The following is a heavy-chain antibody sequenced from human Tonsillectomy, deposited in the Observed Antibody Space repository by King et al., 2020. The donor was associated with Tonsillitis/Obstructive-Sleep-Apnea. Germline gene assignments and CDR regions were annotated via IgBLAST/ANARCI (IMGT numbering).Heavy chain of an antibody. D-gene: IGHD2-15*01. Sequence: VQLQESGPGLVKPSQTLSLTCTVSGGSISSGGYYWSWSRQHPGKGLEWIGYIYYSGSTYYNPSLKSRVTISVDTSKNQFSLKLSSVTAADTAVYYCARDRCSGGSCYPDYWGQGTLVTVSS. CDR2: IYYSGST. CDR1: GGSISSGGYY. CDR3: ARDRCSGGSCYPDY. J-gene: IGHJ4*02. V-gene: IGHV4-31*03.